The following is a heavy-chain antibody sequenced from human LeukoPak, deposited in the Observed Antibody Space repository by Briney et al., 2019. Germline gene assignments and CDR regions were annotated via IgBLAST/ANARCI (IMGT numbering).Heavy chain of an antibody. CDR1: GFTFSSYA. Sequence: PGGSLRLSCAASGFTFSSYAMSWVRQAPGKGLEWVSAIIGSGGSTYYADSVKGRFTISRDNSKNTLYLQMNSLRAEDTAVYYCAKKARDDSRGYYLSFDYWGQGTLVTVSS. CDR2: IIGSGGST. V-gene: IGHV3-23*01. D-gene: IGHD3-22*01. CDR3: AKKARDDSRGYYLSFDY. J-gene: IGHJ4*02.